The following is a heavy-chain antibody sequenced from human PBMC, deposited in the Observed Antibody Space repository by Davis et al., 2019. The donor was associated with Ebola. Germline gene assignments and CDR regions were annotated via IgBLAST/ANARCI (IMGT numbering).Heavy chain of an antibody. J-gene: IGHJ4*02. CDR3: ATDRCIGSGCFDY. D-gene: IGHD3-22*01. CDR1: GFTFNTAW. V-gene: IGHV3-15*01. CDR2: IKSKTAGETR. Sequence: SLKISCAASGFTFNTAWMNWVRQAPGKGLEWVGRIKSKTAGETREYAAPVKGRFTISRDDLTNTLYLQMNSLKTEDTALYYCATDRCIGSGCFDYWGQGTLVTVSS.